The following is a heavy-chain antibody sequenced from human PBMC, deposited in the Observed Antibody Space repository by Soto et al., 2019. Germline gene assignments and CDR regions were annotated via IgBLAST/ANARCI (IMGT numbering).Heavy chain of an antibody. CDR2: ISYDGSNK. V-gene: IGHV3-30*18. J-gene: IGHJ6*02. CDR1: GFTFGSYG. CDR3: AKDQIAARPDYYYGMDV. D-gene: IGHD6-6*01. Sequence: PGGSLRLSCAASGFTFGSYGMHWVRQAPGKGLEWVAVISYDGSNKYYADSVKGRFTISRDNSKNTLYLQMNSLRAEDTAVYYCAKDQIAARPDYYYGMDVWGQGTTVTVSS.